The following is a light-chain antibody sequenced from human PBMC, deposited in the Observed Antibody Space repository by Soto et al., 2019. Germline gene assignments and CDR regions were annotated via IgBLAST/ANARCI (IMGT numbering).Light chain of an antibody. J-gene: IGKJ1*01. V-gene: IGKV1-5*03. CDR1: QSISVW. CDR3: QQYNSYWT. Sequence: DIRITQSPSALTASVGYIFTITCRASQSISVWLAWYQQKAGKAPNLLIYKASRLESGVPSRFSGSGSETEFTLTIGVLQPGDSATYDCQQYNSYWTFGQGTKGDIK. CDR2: KAS.